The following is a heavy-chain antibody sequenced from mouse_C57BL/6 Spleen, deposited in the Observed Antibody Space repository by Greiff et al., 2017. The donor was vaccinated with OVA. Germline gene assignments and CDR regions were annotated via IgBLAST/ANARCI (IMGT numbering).Heavy chain of an antibody. CDR1: GYTFTSYT. V-gene: IGHV1-4*01. D-gene: IGHD2-3*01. CDR2: INPSSGYT. Sequence: VKLMESGAELARPGASVKMSCKASGYTFTSYTMHWVKQRPGQGLEWIGYINPSSGYTKYNQKFKDKATLTADKSSSTAYMQLSSLTSEDSAVYYCARSDDGYYDAMDYWGQGTSVTVSS. J-gene: IGHJ4*01. CDR3: ARSDDGYYDAMDY.